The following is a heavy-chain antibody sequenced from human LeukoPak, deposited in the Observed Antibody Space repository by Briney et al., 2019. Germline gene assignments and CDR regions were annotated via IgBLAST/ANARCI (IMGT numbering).Heavy chain of an antibody. J-gene: IGHJ4*02. CDR1: GYTFTGYY. CDR2: INPNSGDT. Sequence: ASVKVSCKASGYTFTGYYMHWVRQAPGQGLEWMGWINPNSGDTKYAQKVQGRVTMTRDTSISTAYMELSRLRSDDTAVYYCATQRGSYVWGTDFDYWGQGTLVTVSS. V-gene: IGHV1-2*02. CDR3: ATQRGSYVWGTDFDY. D-gene: IGHD3-16*01.